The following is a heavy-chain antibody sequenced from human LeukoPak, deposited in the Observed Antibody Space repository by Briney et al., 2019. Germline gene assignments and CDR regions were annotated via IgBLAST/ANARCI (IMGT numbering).Heavy chain of an antibody. V-gene: IGHV1-18*01. D-gene: IGHD3-22*01. CDR2: ISAYNGNT. CDR1: GYTFARFG. Sequence: GASVKVSCKASGYTFARFGISWVRQAPGQGLEWMGWISAYNGNTNYAQKLQDRVTMTTDTSTSTAYMELRSLRSDDTAVYYCARTKVYYYASSDYYPYFDYWAQGTLVTVSS. J-gene: IGHJ4*02. CDR3: ARTKVYYYASSDYYPYFDY.